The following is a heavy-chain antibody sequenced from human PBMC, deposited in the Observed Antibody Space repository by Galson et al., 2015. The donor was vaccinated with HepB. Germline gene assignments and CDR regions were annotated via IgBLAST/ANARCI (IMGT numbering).Heavy chain of an antibody. J-gene: IGHJ4*02. CDR1: GFTFSSYT. V-gene: IGHV3-23*01. Sequence: SLRLSCAASGFTFSSYTMSWARQAPGKGLEWVSLLSGSGGTTYYADSVKGRFTISRDNSRNTLYLQMNSLRAEDTAVYYCAKKGTTSYYFDYWGQGTLVTVSS. CDR3: AKKGTTSYYFDY. CDR2: LSGSGGTT. D-gene: IGHD2-2*01.